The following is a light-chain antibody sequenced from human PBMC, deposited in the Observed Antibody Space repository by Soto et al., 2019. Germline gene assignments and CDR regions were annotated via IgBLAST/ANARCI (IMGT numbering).Light chain of an antibody. J-gene: IGKJ5*01. CDR2: GAY. CDR3: QQYGSSPVT. CDR1: QSVSSNY. V-gene: IGKV3-20*01. Sequence: EIVLTQSPGTLSLSPGERATLSCRASQSVSSNYLAWYHQKPGQAHRLLIYGAYSRATGIQDRFSGSGSGTDFTLTISRLEPEDFAVYYCQQYGSSPVTFGQGTRLEIK.